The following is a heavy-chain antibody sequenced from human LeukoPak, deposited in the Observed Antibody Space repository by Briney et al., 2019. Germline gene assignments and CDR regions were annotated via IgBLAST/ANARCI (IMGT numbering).Heavy chain of an antibody. J-gene: IGHJ5*01. CDR3: ARLPFWFGDHKGNWFDS. D-gene: IGHD3-10*01. Sequence: SETLSLTCTVSGGSISSHYWSWMRQPPGKGREWVGYIYYSGSTNYNPSLKNRVSISVETSKKQFSLKLTSVTAADTAVYYCARLPFWFGDHKGNWFDSWGQGALVTVSS. V-gene: IGHV4-59*11. CDR1: GGSISSHY. CDR2: IYYSGST.